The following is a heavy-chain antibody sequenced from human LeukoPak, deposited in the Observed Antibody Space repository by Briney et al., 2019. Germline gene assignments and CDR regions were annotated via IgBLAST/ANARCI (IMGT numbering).Heavy chain of an antibody. Sequence: SETLSLTCTVSGGSISSFYWSWIRQPAGKGLEWIGRIYTSGSTNYNPSLNSRVTISVDTSKNQFSLNLSSVTAADTAVYYCARQEIGLRSFDPWGQGTLVTVSS. D-gene: IGHD3/OR15-3a*01. J-gene: IGHJ5*02. V-gene: IGHV4-4*07. CDR3: ARQEIGLRSFDP. CDR1: GGSISSFY. CDR2: IYTSGST.